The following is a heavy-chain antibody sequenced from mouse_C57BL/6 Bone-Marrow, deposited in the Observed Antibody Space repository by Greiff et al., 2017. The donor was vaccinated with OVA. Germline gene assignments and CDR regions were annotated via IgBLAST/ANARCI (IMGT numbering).Heavy chain of an antibody. Sequence: VQLKQSGPELVKPGASVKIPCKASGYTFTDYNMDWVKQSHGKSLEWIGDINPNNGGTIYNQKFKGKATLTVDKSSSTAYMELRSLTSEDTAVYYGATTAQATWFADWGQGTLVTVSA. J-gene: IGHJ3*01. CDR1: GYTFTDYN. CDR3: ATTAQATWFAD. D-gene: IGHD3-2*02. CDR2: INPNNGGT. V-gene: IGHV1-18*01.